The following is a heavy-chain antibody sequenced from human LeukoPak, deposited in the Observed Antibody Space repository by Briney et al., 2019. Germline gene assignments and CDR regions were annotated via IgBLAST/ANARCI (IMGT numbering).Heavy chain of an antibody. CDR3: AKRSQGSRFDY. CDR1: GFTFSSYG. V-gene: IGHV3-30*18. J-gene: IGHJ4*02. D-gene: IGHD2-15*01. Sequence: GGSLRLSCAASGFTFSSYGMHWVRQAPGKGLEWVAVISYDGNNKYYADSVKGRFTISRDNSKNTLYLQMNSLRAEDTAVYYCAKRSQGSRFDYWGQGTLVTVSS. CDR2: ISYDGNNK.